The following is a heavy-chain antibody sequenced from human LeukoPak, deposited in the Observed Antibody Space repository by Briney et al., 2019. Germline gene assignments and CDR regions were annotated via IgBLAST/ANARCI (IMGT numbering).Heavy chain of an antibody. D-gene: IGHD1-26*01. Sequence: GASVKVSCKASGGTFSSYTLSWVRQAPGQGLEWMGWISAYNGNTNYAQKLQGRVTMTTDTSTSTAYMELRSLRSDDTAVYYCARYSGSYLFDYWGQGTLVTVSS. CDR1: GGTFSSYT. J-gene: IGHJ4*02. CDR2: ISAYNGNT. CDR3: ARYSGSYLFDY. V-gene: IGHV1-18*01.